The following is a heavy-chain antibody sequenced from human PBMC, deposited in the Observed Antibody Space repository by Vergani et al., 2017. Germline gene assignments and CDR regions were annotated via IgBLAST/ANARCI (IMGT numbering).Heavy chain of an antibody. CDR3: ARFYGSGSNPPVSYGMDV. J-gene: IGHJ6*02. D-gene: IGHD3-10*01. CDR1: VGSISSDNYY. Sequence: QVQLQESGPGLVKPSQTLSLTCTVSVGSISSDNYYWSWIRQPPGKGLEWIRCISYSGSTNSNPYLRSRPHISVDTSKNQFSLNLSSLTATDTAVYYCARFYGSGSNPPVSYGMDVWGQGTTVTVSS. CDR2: ISYSGST. V-gene: IGHV4-30-4*08.